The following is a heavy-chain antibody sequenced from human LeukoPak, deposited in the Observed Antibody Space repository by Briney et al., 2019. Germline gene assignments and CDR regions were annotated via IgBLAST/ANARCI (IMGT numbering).Heavy chain of an antibody. V-gene: IGHV3-48*02. CDR2: ISSSSSTI. Sequence: GGSLRLSCAASGFTFSSYSMNWVRQAPGKGLEWVSYISSSSSTIYYAGSVKGRFTISRDNAKNSLYLQMNSLRDEDTAVYYCARPLGTAMFYGMDVWGQGTTVTVSS. CDR3: ARPLGTAMFYGMDV. J-gene: IGHJ6*02. D-gene: IGHD1-1*01. CDR1: GFTFSSYS.